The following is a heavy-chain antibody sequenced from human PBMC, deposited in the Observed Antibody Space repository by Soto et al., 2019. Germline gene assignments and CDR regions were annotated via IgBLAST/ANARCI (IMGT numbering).Heavy chain of an antibody. V-gene: IGHV4-34*01. CDR2: INYSGST. CDR3: AREGYCSGGSCFTPAKDAFDI. CDR1: GGSFSGYY. Sequence: SETLSLTCAVYGGSFSGYYWSWIRQPPGKGLEWIGEINYSGSTNYNPSLKSRVTISVDTSKNQFSLKLSSVTAADTAVYYCAREGYCSGGSCFTPAKDAFDIWGQGTMVTVSS. D-gene: IGHD2-15*01. J-gene: IGHJ3*02.